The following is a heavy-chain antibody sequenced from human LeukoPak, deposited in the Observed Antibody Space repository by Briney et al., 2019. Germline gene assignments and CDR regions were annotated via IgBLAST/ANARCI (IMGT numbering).Heavy chain of an antibody. CDR3: ARPQTLFEGPFDY. D-gene: IGHD3-10*02. CDR2: IYSGGST. J-gene: IGHJ4*02. CDR1: GFTVSSNY. Sequence: GGSLRLSCAASGFTVSSNYMSWVRQAPGKGLEWVSVIYSGGSTYYADSVKGRFTISRDNSKNTLYLQMNSLRAEDTAVYYCARPQTLFEGPFDYWGQGTLVTVSS. V-gene: IGHV3-53*01.